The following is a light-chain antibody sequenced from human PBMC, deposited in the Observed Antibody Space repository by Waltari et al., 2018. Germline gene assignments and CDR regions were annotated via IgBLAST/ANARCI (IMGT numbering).Light chain of an antibody. CDR3: QSYDSGLSGWV. Sequence: QSVLTQPPSVSGAPGQMVTISRTESSSNIGAQYDVHWYRQLPATATKPLIYGNNNRPSGVPDRFSGSRSGTSAYLAITGLQAEDEADYYCQSYDSGLSGWVFGGGTKLTVL. CDR2: GNN. J-gene: IGLJ3*02. V-gene: IGLV1-40*01. CDR1: SSNIGAQYD.